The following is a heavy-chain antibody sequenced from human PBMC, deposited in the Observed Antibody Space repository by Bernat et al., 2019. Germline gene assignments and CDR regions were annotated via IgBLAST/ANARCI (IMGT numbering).Heavy chain of an antibody. CDR2: IKQDGSEK. D-gene: IGHD2/OR15-2a*01. J-gene: IGHJ6*02. CDR3: AREGWVYEIPPRVYGMDV. CDR1: GFTFSSYR. Sequence: EVQLVESGGGLVQPGGSLRLSCAASGFTFSSYRMSWVRQAPGKGLEWVANIKQDGSEKYFVDSVKGRFTIYRDNAKNSLFLQMNSLRAEDTAVYYCAREGWVYEIPPRVYGMDVWGQGTTVTVSS. V-gene: IGHV3-7*01.